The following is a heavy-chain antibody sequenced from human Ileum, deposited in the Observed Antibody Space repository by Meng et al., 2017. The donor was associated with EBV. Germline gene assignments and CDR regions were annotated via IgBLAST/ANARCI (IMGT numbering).Heavy chain of an antibody. CDR3: ASSDYYRSDY. CDR2: TSHSGST. Sequence: QVQVPESSPGLVKPSDTLSLTCAVSGGSISRSDWWSWVRQPPGKGLEWIGETSHSGSTNYSPSLKSRVTISLDKSKNQLSLKLNSVTAADTAVYYCASSDYYRSDYWGQGTLVTVSS. V-gene: IGHV4-4*02. D-gene: IGHD3-22*01. J-gene: IGHJ4*02. CDR1: GGSISRSDW.